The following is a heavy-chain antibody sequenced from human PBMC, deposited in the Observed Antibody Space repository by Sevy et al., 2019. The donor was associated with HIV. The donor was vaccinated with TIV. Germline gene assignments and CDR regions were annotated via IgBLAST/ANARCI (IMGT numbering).Heavy chain of an antibody. V-gene: IGHV3-9*01. CDR3: GRAQSSCVTNSCYGGSVNAFDI. CDR1: GFTFSDYA. Sequence: GGYLRLSCAASGFTFSDYAMHWVRQVPGKGLEWLSGISWNSGAIGYADSVKGRFTISRDNAKNSLYLQMNSLRVEDTAFYYCGRAQSSCVTNSCYGGSVNAFDIWGQGTMVTVSS. D-gene: IGHD2-2*01. CDR2: ISWNSGAI. J-gene: IGHJ3*02.